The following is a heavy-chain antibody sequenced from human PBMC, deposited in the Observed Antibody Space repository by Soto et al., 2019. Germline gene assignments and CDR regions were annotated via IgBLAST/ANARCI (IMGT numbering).Heavy chain of an antibody. J-gene: IGHJ4*01. CDR1: GGTISSYY. Sequence: SEKLSLTCTESGGTISSYYRSWIRQSPGNGLEWVGYIYYTGTTTYNPSLKSRVTVSLDTSKRQFSLKLRSVTAADTALYYCARLGDYYQAFDYWGQGALVTVSS. CDR3: ARLGDYYQAFDY. V-gene: IGHV4-59*08. D-gene: IGHD3-22*01. CDR2: IYYTGTT.